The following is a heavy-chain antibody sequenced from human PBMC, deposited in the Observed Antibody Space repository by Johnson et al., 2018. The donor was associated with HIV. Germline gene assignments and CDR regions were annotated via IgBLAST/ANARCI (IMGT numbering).Heavy chain of an antibody. Sequence: QVQLVESGGGVVQPGRSLRLSCAASGFTFSSYGMHWVRQAPGKGLEWVAVIWYDGSIKYYADSVKGRFTISRDNSKNKLYLQMNSLRVEDTAVYYCAKDLRQVAVNDVFDIWGQGTVVSVSS. CDR3: AKDLRQVAVNDVFDI. D-gene: IGHD6-19*01. CDR2: IWYDGSIK. V-gene: IGHV3-33*06. J-gene: IGHJ3*02. CDR1: GFTFSSYG.